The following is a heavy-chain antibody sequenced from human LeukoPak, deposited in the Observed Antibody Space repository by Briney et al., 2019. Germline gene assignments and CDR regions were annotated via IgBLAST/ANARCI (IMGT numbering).Heavy chain of an antibody. CDR3: ARHHLYDSSGDGRYYFDY. Sequence: SETLSLTCGVSGYSLSSRYHRGWIPQPTGKGLEWVYSISYSGSTNYNPSLKSRVTISVDTSKNQFSVKLSSVTAADTAVYYCARHHLYDSSGDGRYYFDYWGQGTLVTVSS. CDR1: GYSLSSRYH. D-gene: IGHD3-22*01. CDR2: ISYSGST. J-gene: IGHJ4*02. V-gene: IGHV4-38-2*01.